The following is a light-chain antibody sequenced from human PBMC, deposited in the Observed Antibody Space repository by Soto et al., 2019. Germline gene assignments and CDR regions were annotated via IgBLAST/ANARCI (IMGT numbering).Light chain of an antibody. J-gene: IGKJ2*01. V-gene: IGKV3-15*01. CDR1: QSVSSN. CDR2: GAT. CDR3: QQYDSWPLT. Sequence: EILMTQSPVTLSLPPGETVTLYCAASQSVSSNVAWYQRKPGQPPRLLIYGATSRVRSVPARFSGTGSGTSFTLTISRLQSEDFGVYWCQQYDSWPLTFGQGTRLEIK.